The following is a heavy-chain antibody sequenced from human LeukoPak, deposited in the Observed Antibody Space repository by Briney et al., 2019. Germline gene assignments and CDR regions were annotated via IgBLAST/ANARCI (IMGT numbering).Heavy chain of an antibody. CDR1: GFTFDDYA. Sequence: GGSLRLSCAASGFTFDDYAMHWVRQAPGKGLEWVSGISWNSGSIGYADSVKGRFTISRDNAKNSLYLQMNSLRAEDTALYYCAKGGWLQLGPDAFDIWGQGTMVTVSS. CDR3: AKGGWLQLGPDAFDI. CDR2: ISWNSGSI. V-gene: IGHV3-9*01. J-gene: IGHJ3*02. D-gene: IGHD5-24*01.